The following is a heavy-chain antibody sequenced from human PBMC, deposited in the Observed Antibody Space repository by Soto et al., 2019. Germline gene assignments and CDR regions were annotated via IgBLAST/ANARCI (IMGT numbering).Heavy chain of an antibody. D-gene: IGHD1-7*01. Sequence: SETLSLTCTVSGGSISSGDYYWSWIRQPPGKGLEWIGYIYYSGSTYYNPSLKSRVTISVDTSKNQFSLKLSSVTAADTAVYYCARGDNWNYGNFGYWFDPWGQGTLVTVSS. CDR2: IYYSGST. V-gene: IGHV4-30-4*01. CDR3: ARGDNWNYGNFGYWFDP. CDR1: GGSISSGDYY. J-gene: IGHJ5*02.